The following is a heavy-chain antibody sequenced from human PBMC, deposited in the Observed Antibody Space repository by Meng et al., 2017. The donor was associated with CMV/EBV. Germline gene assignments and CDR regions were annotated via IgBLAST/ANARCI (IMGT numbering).Heavy chain of an antibody. CDR1: GGSISSSSYY. D-gene: IGHD3-22*01. V-gene: IGHV4-39*01. CDR3: ARQRGGYYSPLDY. J-gene: IGHJ4*02. CDR2: IYYSGST. Sequence: SETLSLTCTVSGGSISSSSYYWGCIRQPPGKGLEWIGSIYYSGSTYYNPSLKSRVTISVDTSKNQFSLKLSSVTAADTAVYYCARQRGGYYSPLDYWGQGTLVTVSS.